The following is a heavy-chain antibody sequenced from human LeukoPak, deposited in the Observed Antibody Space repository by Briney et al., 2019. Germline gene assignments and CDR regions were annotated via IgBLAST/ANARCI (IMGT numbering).Heavy chain of an antibody. CDR1: GGSISSFY. Sequence: SETLSLTCTVPGGSISSFYWTCIRQPPGRGLEGIGYIYNSGNTNYNPSLRSRVTISVDTSKNQFSLKLTSVPSADTAIYYCAREVGGTLNFDYWGQGTLVTVSS. V-gene: IGHV4-59*01. D-gene: IGHD6-19*01. J-gene: IGHJ4*02. CDR2: IYNSGNT. CDR3: AREVGGTLNFDY.